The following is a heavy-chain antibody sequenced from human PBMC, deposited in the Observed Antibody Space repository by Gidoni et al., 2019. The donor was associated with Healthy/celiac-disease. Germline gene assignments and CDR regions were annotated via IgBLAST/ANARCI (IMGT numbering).Heavy chain of an antibody. Sequence: QVQPQESGPGLVTPSPTLSLTCTVSGDSTIRGGHYWSWIRHHPGKGLEWIGCIYYSGSTYYNPSLKSRLTISVDTSKNHFSLKLSSVTAADTAVYYCARQIESGFGTPFRAFDIWGQGTIVTVSS. J-gene: IGHJ3*02. CDR3: ARQIESGFGTPFRAFDI. CDR1: GDSTIRGGHY. D-gene: IGHD3-16*01. CDR2: IYYSGST. V-gene: IGHV4-31*03.